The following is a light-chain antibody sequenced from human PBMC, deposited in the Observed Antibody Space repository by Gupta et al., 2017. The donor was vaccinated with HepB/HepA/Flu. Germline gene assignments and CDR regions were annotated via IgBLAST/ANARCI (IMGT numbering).Light chain of an antibody. CDR1: SSNIGSNY. CDR3: AAWDDSLSGPV. V-gene: IGLV1-47*01. J-gene: IGLJ2*01. CDR2: RNN. Sequence: QSVLTQPPSASGTPGQRVTLSCSGSSSNIGSNYVYWYQQLSGTAPKLLIYRNNQRPSGFPDRFSGSKSGTSASLAISGLRSEDEADYYCAAWDDSLSGPVFGGGTKLTVL.